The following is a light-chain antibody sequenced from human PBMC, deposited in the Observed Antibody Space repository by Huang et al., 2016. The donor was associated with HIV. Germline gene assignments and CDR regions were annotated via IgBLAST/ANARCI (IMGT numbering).Light chain of an antibody. Sequence: DIQMTQSPSSLSASVGDRVTITCRASENIRRYLNWYQQKPGKPPKLLIHSASTLQSGVPSRFIGSGSGTDFTLTSTSLQPEDFATYYCQGSLSIPHTFGQGTNLEIK. CDR1: ENIRRY. J-gene: IGKJ2*01. CDR3: QGSLSIPHT. V-gene: IGKV1-39*01. CDR2: SAS.